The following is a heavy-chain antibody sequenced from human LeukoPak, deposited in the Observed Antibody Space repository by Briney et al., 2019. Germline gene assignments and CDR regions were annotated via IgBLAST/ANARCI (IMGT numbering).Heavy chain of an antibody. CDR2: IHQHGSKE. CDR1: GFTFSSHW. Sequence: GGSLRLSCAASGFTFSSHWMSWVRQAPGKGLEWVADIHQHGSKENYVDSVKGRFTISRDNAKNSVFLQMNSLRAEDTAVYYCAREQRGSGEDVWSGDDAFDIWGQGTMVTVSS. D-gene: IGHD3-3*01. V-gene: IGHV3-7*01. J-gene: IGHJ3*02. CDR3: AREQRGSGEDVWSGDDAFDI.